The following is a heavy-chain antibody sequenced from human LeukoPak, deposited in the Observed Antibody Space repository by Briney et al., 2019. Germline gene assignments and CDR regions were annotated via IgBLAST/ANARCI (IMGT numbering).Heavy chain of an antibody. CDR2: ISNSDSLT. D-gene: IGHD3-22*01. J-gene: IGHJ4*02. CDR3: AKAHYYDTTSFDSAFSGTRPLDY. CDR1: GFTYIDHY. Sequence: GGSLRLSCTASGFTYIDHYMSWIRQAPGKGLEWVSYISNSDSLTYYADSVKGRFTISRDNIKNSLFLEMNSLRTEDSALYYCAKAHYYDTTSFDSAFSGTRPLDYWGQGTLVTVSS. V-gene: IGHV3-11*01.